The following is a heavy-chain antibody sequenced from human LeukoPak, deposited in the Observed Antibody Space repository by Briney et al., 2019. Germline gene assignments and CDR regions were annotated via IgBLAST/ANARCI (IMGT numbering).Heavy chain of an antibody. CDR1: GFTFSSYG. D-gene: IGHD5-12*01. J-gene: IGHJ4*02. CDR3: AKGLRGYSGYDYFDY. CDR2: ISYDGSNK. Sequence: PGGSLRLSCAASGFTFSSYGMHWVRQAPGKGLEWVAVISYDGSNKYYADSVKGRFTISRDNSKNTLYLQMNSLRAEDTAVYYCAKGLRGYSGYDYFDYWGQGTLVTVSS. V-gene: IGHV3-30*18.